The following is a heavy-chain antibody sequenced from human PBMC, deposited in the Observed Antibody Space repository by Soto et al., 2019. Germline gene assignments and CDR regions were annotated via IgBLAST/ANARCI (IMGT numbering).Heavy chain of an antibody. V-gene: IGHV3-21*01. CDR2: ISSSSTYI. CDR3: ARGLYGDYELFDS. D-gene: IGHD4-17*01. CDR1: GFIFSTYS. J-gene: IGHJ4*02. Sequence: GGSLRLSCAASGFIFSTYSMNWVRQAPGKGLEWVSSISSSSTYIYYADSMKGRFTISRDNAQNSLYLQMNSLRAEDTAVYYCARGLYGDYELFDSWGQGTLVTVSS.